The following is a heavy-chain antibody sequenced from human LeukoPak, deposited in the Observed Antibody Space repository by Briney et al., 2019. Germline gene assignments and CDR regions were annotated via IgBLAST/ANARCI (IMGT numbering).Heavy chain of an antibody. CDR2: INWNGGST. D-gene: IGHD2-15*01. J-gene: IGHJ4*02. V-gene: IGHV3-20*04. CDR1: GFTFDEYG. Sequence: PGGSLRLSCAASGFTFDEYGMSWVRQAPGKGLEWVSGINWNGGSTGYADSVKGRFTISRDNAKNSLYLQMNSLRAEDTALYYCARDLGYCSGNSCYTDYWGQGTLVIVSS. CDR3: ARDLGYCSGNSCYTDY.